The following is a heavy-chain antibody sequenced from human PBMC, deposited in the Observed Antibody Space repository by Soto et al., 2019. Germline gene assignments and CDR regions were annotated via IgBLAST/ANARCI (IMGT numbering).Heavy chain of an antibody. J-gene: IGHJ4*02. V-gene: IGHV1-3*01. CDR3: ARADSIPFDY. CDR1: GGTFSSYA. D-gene: IGHD2-15*01. CDR2: INAGNGDT. Sequence: QVQLVQSGAEVKKPGSSVKVSCKASGGTFSSYAISWVRQAPGQGLEWMGWINAGNGDTKYSQKFQGRVTITRDTSASTAYMELSSLISEDTAVYYCARADSIPFDYWGQGTLLTVSS.